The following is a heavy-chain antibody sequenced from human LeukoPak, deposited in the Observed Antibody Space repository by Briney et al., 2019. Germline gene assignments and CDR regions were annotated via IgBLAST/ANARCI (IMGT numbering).Heavy chain of an antibody. CDR3: AKEVGLSAAGTRGDFDY. CDR1: GFTFSSYA. J-gene: IGHJ4*02. CDR2: ISGSGGST. D-gene: IGHD6-13*01. Sequence: GGSLRLSCAASGFTFSSYAMSWVRQAPGKGLVCVSSISGSGGSTYYADSVKVRFTISRDNSKNTLYLQMSSLRAEDTALYYCAKEVGLSAAGTRGDFDYWGQGTLVTVSS. V-gene: IGHV3-23*01.